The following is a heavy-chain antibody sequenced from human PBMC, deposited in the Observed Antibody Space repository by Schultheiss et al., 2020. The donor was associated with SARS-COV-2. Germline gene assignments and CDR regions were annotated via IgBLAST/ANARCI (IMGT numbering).Heavy chain of an antibody. D-gene: IGHD1-1*01. V-gene: IGHV4-61*02. CDR3: ARVRRATGTKRVTSYYFDY. CDR1: GGSISSSSYY. J-gene: IGHJ4*02. CDR2: IYTSGST. Sequence: SETLSLTCTVSGGSISSSSYYWSWIRQPAGKGLEWIGRIYTSGSTNYNPSLKSRVTMSVDTSKNQFSLKLSSVTAADTAVYYCARVRRATGTKRVTSYYFDYWGQGTLVTVSS.